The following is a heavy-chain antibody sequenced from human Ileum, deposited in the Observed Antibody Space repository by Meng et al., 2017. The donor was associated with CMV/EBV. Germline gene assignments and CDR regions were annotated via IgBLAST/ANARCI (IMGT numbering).Heavy chain of an antibody. V-gene: IGHV4-59*01. CDR1: GASISTYY. D-gene: IGHD6-19*01. CDR3: ARDGLEGLWLVPGY. CDR2: MYYAGNT. J-gene: IGHJ4*02. Sequence: SQTLSLTCAVSGASISTYYWSWIRQSPEKGLEWIGYMYYAGNTNYNPSLKSRVRMSVDLSKNQFSLELTSVTAVDTAVYYCARDGLEGLWLVPGYWGPGILVTVSS.